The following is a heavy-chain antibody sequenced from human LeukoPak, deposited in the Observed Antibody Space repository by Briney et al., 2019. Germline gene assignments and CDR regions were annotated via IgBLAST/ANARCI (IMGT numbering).Heavy chain of an antibody. V-gene: IGHV3-21*01. J-gene: IGHJ3*02. D-gene: IGHD3-3*01. Sequence: GGSLRLSCAASGFTFSSYSMNWVRQAPGKGLEWVSPISSSSSYIYYADSVKGRFTISRDNAKNSLYLQMNSLRAEDTAVYYCAREGVFGDTIFGPGEAFDIWGQGTMVTVSS. CDR3: AREGVFGDTIFGPGEAFDI. CDR2: ISSSSSYI. CDR1: GFTFSSYS.